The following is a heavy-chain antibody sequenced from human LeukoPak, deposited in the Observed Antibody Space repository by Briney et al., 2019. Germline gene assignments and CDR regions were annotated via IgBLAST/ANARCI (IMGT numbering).Heavy chain of an antibody. Sequence: ASVKVSCKASGGTFSSYAISWVRQAPGQGFEWMGWISAYNGNTNYAQKLQGRVTMTTDTSTSTAYMELRSLRSDDTAVYYCARAIINYYYYYMDVWGKGTTVTISS. CDR1: GGTFSSYA. J-gene: IGHJ6*03. CDR2: ISAYNGNT. V-gene: IGHV1-18*01. CDR3: ARAIINYYYYYMDV. D-gene: IGHD3-10*01.